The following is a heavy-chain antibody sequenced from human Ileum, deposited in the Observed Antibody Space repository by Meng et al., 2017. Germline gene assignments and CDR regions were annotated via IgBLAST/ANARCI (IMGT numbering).Heavy chain of an antibody. Sequence: GESLKISCAASGFTLSSYAMSWVRQAPGKGLEGVSSISGSGGSTYYADSVKGRFTISRDNSKNTLYLQMNSLRAEDTAIYFCAKDKEGTVADYFDYWGQGTLVTVSS. J-gene: IGHJ4*02. D-gene: IGHD1-26*01. V-gene: IGHV3-23*01. CDR3: AKDKEGTVADYFDY. CDR1: GFTLSSYA. CDR2: ISGSGGST.